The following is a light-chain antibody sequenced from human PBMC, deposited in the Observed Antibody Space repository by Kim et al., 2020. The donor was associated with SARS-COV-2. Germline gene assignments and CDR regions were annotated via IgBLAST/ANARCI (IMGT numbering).Light chain of an antibody. CDR1: PSLLLSNGFND. J-gene: IGKJ2*01. V-gene: IGKV2-28*01. CDR3: MQALQRGT. Sequence: GESASISGRSSPSLLLSNGFNDLEWYLQRPGQSPQLLIYLGSNRASGVPDRFSGSVSGTDFTLKISRVEGEDAGVYYCMQALQRGTFGQGTKLEI. CDR2: LGS.